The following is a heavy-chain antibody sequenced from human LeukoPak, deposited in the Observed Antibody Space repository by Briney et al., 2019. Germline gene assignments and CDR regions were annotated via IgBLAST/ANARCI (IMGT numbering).Heavy chain of an antibody. J-gene: IGHJ4*02. V-gene: IGHV3-30*18. D-gene: IGHD5-18*01. CDR3: AKGSALGYRVPGY. CDR1: GFTFSSYG. CDR2: ISYDGSNK. Sequence: PGGSLRLSCAASGFTFSSYGMHWVRQAPGKGLEWVAVISYDGSNKYYADSVKGRFTISRDNSKNTLYLQTNSLRAEDTAVYYCAKGSALGYRVPGYWGQGTLVTVSS.